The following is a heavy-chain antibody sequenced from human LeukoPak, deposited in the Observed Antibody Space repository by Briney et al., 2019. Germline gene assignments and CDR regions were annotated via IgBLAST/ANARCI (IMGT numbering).Heavy chain of an antibody. D-gene: IGHD3-22*01. CDR3: ARGYYYDSSGSHDAFDI. V-gene: IGHV1-2*02. CDR2: INPNSGGT. J-gene: IGHJ3*02. Sequence: ASVKVSCKASGYTFTGYYMHWVRQAPGQGLEWMGWINPNSGGTNYAQKFRGRVTMTRDTSISTAYMELSRLRSDDTAVYYCARGYYYDSSGSHDAFDIWGQGTMVTVSS. CDR1: GYTFTGYY.